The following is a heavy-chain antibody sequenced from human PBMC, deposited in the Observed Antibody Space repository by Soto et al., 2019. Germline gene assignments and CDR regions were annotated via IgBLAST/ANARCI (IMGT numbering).Heavy chain of an antibody. CDR3: ATAVTTENYYGMDV. CDR1: GYTFTSYA. J-gene: IGHJ6*02. Sequence: ASVKVSCKASGYTFTSYAMHWVRQAPGQRLEWMGWINAGNGNTKYSQKVQGRVTITTDTSTSTAYMELRSLRSNDTAVYYCATAVTTENYYGMDVWGQGTTVTVSS. V-gene: IGHV1-3*01. CDR2: INAGNGNT. D-gene: IGHD4-17*01.